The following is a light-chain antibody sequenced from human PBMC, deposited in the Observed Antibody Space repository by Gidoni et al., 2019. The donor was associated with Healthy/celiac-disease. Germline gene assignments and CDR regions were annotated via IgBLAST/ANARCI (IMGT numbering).Light chain of an antibody. V-gene: IGLV2-14*01. CDR2: AVR. CDR3: SSYTSSSTLGV. J-gene: IGLJ3*02. CDR1: SSDVGGDKY. Sequence: QSALTQPASVSGSPGQSITTSCTGTSSDVGGDKYVSWYQQHPGKAPKLMIYAVRNRPSGVSNRFSGSKSGNTASLTISGLQAEDEADYYCSSYTSSSTLGVFGGGTKLTVL.